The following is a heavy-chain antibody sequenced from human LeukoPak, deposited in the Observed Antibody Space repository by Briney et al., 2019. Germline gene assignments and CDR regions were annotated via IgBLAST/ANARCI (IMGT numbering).Heavy chain of an antibody. J-gene: IGHJ4*02. D-gene: IGHD6-13*01. CDR1: GFSFSTYW. V-gene: IGHV3-7*01. Sequence: SGGSLRLSCAASGFSFSTYWMSWVRQTPEKGLEFVANINQDASVRNYMDSLKGRCTISRDNAKKSVYLEINSLRADDAAMYYCARDPGSSSFDLWGQGALVTVSS. CDR2: INQDASVR. CDR3: ARDPGSSSFDL.